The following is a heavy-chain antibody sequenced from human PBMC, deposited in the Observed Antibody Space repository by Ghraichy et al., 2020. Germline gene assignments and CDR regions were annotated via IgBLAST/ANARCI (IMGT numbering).Heavy chain of an antibody. J-gene: IGHJ6*02. V-gene: IGHV4-34*01. D-gene: IGHD2-15*01. CDR3: ARVVVVAATQGYYYYGMDV. Sequence: SETLSLTCAVYGGSFSGYYWSWIRQPPGKGLEWIGEINHSGSTNYNPSLKSRVTISVDTSKNQFSLKLSSVTAADTAVYYCARVVVVAATQGYYYYGMDVWGQGTTVTVSS. CDR1: GGSFSGYY. CDR2: INHSGST.